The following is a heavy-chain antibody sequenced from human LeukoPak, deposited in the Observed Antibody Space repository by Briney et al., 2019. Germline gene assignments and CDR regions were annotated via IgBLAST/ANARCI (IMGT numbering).Heavy chain of an antibody. V-gene: IGHV4-4*07. CDR1: GGSISSYN. Sequence: SETLSLTCTVSGGSISSYNWSWIRQPAGKGLEWIGRIYTSGSTNYNPSLKSRVTMSVDTSKNQFSLKLSSVTAADTAVYYCARKVYARSGLDAFDIWGQGTMVTVSS. CDR3: ARKVYARSGLDAFDI. J-gene: IGHJ3*02. D-gene: IGHD2-8*01. CDR2: IYTSGST.